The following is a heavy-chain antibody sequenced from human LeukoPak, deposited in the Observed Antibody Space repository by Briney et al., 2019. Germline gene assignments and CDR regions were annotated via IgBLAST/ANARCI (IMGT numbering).Heavy chain of an antibody. CDR2: ISDSGGST. Sequence: GASLRLSCAVSGFSLSRYAMSWVRKAPGKGLEWVSAISDSGGSTCYADSVKGRFTISRDNSRNTLYLQMNTLRAEDTAVYYCAKCRGSSWSDYVDYWGQGTLVTVSS. D-gene: IGHD6-13*01. CDR3: AKCRGSSWSDYVDY. CDR1: GFSLSRYA. J-gene: IGHJ4*02. V-gene: IGHV3-23*01.